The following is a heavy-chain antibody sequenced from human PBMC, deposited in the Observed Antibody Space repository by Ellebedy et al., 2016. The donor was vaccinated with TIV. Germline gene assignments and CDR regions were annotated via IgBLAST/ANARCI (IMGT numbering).Heavy chain of an antibody. V-gene: IGHV3-30*18. CDR1: GFAFNIYA. J-gene: IGHJ4*02. D-gene: IGHD5-24*01. CDR3: AKDGREMETSTVDY. CDR2: MSYDGSSD. Sequence: GESLKISXAGSGFAFNIYAMHWVRQAPGKGLEWVGVMSYDGSSDYYIDSVKGRFTISRDNSKNTVYLQMNSLRPEDTAVYYCAKDGREMETSTVDYWGQGTLVTVSS.